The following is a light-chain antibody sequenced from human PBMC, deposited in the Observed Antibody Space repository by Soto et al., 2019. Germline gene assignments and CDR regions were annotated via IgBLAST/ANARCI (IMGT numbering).Light chain of an antibody. Sequence: QSALTQPASVSGSPGQSITISCTGTGSDVGGYNFVSWYQQHPGKAPKLVIYDVTNRPSGVSNRFSGSKSGNAASLTISGLQAEDEADYYCSSYTGSKTYVFGTGTQVTVL. CDR2: DVT. CDR3: SSYTGSKTYV. CDR1: GSDVGGYNF. V-gene: IGLV2-14*03. J-gene: IGLJ1*01.